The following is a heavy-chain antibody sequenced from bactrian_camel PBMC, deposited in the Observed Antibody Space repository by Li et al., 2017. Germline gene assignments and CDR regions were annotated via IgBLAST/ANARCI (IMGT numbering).Heavy chain of an antibody. V-gene: IGHV3S26*01. J-gene: IGHJ4*01. Sequence: VQLVESGGGSVQAGGSLRLSCAVSGYTYSGGYCMGWFRQAPGKEREGVAAIDTDGTTSYADSVKGRFTISLDAAKNTLYLQMNGLRPEDTAMYYCAARKVARGSHFSLGRAPALRRDEYNFWGQGTQVTVS. CDR3: AARKVARGSHFSLGRAPALRRDEYNF. CDR2: IDTDGTT. CDR1: GYTYSGGYC. D-gene: IGHD2*01.